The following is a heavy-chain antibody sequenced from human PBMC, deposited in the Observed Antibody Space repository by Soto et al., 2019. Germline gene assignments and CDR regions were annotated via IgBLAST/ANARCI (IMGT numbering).Heavy chain of an antibody. D-gene: IGHD3-3*01. CDR3: ARVIWSGHLTSDL. CDR1: GFTFSSNS. Sequence: EVQVVESGGGLVQPGGSLRLSCAASGFTFSSNSMNWVRQAPGKGLEWISYISSSSSTIYADSVQGRFTISRDNAKNSLYLQMNSLRDDNTAVYYCARVIWSGHLTSDLWGHGTLVTVSS. CDR2: ISSSSSTI. J-gene: IGHJ4*01. V-gene: IGHV3-48*02.